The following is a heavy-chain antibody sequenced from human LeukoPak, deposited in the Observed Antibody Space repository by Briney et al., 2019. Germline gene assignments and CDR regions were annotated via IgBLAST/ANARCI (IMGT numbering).Heavy chain of an antibody. D-gene: IGHD6-6*01. CDR1: GGSISSYY. CDR2: IYYSGST. Sequence: SETPSLTCTVSGGSISSYYWSWIRQPPGKGLEWIGYIYYSGSTNYNPSLKSRVTISVDTSKNQFSLKLSSVTAADTAVYYCARHTYGSSSFDYWGQGTLVTVSS. V-gene: IGHV4-59*08. CDR3: ARHTYGSSSFDY. J-gene: IGHJ4*02.